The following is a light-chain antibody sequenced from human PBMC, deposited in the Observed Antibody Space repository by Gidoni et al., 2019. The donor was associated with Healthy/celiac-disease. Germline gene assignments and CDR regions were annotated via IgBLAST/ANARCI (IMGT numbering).Light chain of an antibody. Sequence: DIVMTQSPDSLAVSLGERATINCKSSQSVLYSSNKKNYLAWYQQKPGQPPKLLIYWASTREAGVPHRFSGSWSGTAFSLPISCLLADDVAVSYCQQYSSTPRTFGQGTQVEIK. CDR3: QQYSSTPRT. CDR1: QSVLYSSNKKNY. V-gene: IGKV4-1*01. CDR2: WAS. J-gene: IGKJ1*01.